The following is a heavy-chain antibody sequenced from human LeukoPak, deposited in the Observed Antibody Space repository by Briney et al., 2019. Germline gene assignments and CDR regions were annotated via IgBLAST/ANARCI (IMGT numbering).Heavy chain of an antibody. J-gene: IGHJ4*02. V-gene: IGHV3-74*01. CDR3: ASFCSSTSCYTWYYFDY. Sequence: PGGSLRLSCAASGFTFSSYWMHWVRQAPGKGLVWVSRINSDGSSTSYADSVKGRFTVSRDNAKNTLYLQMNSLRAEDTAVYYCASFCSSTSCYTWYYFDYWGQGTLVTVSS. CDR1: GFTFSSYW. D-gene: IGHD2-2*02. CDR2: INSDGSST.